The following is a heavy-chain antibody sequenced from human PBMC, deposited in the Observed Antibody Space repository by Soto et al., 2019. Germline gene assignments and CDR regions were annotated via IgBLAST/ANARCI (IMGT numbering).Heavy chain of an antibody. V-gene: IGHV1-69*01. Sequence: QVQLVQSGAEVKKPGSSVKVSCKASGGTFSSYAISWVRQAPGQGLEWMGGIIPIFGTANYAQKFLGRVTIAADESTSTAYMELSSLRSEDTAVYYCARNIVVVVGKHSGMDVWGQGTTVTVSS. CDR2: IIPIFGTA. CDR3: ARNIVVVVGKHSGMDV. CDR1: GGTFSSYA. D-gene: IGHD2-15*01. J-gene: IGHJ6*02.